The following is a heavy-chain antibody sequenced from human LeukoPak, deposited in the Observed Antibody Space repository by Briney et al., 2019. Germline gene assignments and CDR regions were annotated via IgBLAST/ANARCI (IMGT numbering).Heavy chain of an antibody. CDR2: NNPSGGST. CDR1: GYTFTSYY. V-gene: IGHV1-46*01. J-gene: IGHJ3*02. Sequence: GASVKVSCKASGYTFTSYYMHWVRQAPGQGLEWMGINNPSGGSTSYAQKFQGRVTMTRDTSTSTVYMELSSLRSEDTAVYYCARVGYSSSWYRRMVTQDPADAFDIWGQGTMVTVSS. D-gene: IGHD6-13*01. CDR3: ARVGYSSSWYRRMVTQDPADAFDI.